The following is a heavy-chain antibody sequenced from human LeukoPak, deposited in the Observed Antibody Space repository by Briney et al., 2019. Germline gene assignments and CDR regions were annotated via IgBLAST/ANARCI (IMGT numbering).Heavy chain of an antibody. D-gene: IGHD5-24*01. CDR1: GGSISSYY. CDR3: AKSWRPRRWPHSFDP. CDR2: IYNSGST. Sequence: SETLSLTCTVSGGSISSYYWSWIRQPPGKGLEWIGYIYNSGSTNHNPSLRSRVTISVDTSKNQFSLKLSSVTAADTAVYYCAKSWRPRRWPHSFDPWGQGTLVTVSS. V-gene: IGHV4-59*01. J-gene: IGHJ5*02.